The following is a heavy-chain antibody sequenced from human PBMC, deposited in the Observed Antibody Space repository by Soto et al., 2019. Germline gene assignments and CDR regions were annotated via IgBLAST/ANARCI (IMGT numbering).Heavy chain of an antibody. CDR1: GGTFSSYA. V-gene: IGHV1-69*05. Sequence: SVKVSCKASGGTFSSYAISWVRQAPGQGLEWMGGIIPIFGTASYAQKFQGRVTMTRDTSTSTVYMELSSLRSEDTAVYYCARDRSVVVPAAMVPWFDPWGQGTLVTVSS. CDR2: IIPIFGTA. J-gene: IGHJ5*02. CDR3: ARDRSVVVPAAMVPWFDP. D-gene: IGHD2-2*01.